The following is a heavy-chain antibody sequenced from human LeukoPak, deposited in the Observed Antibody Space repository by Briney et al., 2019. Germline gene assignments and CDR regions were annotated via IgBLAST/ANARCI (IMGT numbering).Heavy chain of an antibody. V-gene: IGHV3-11*01. D-gene: IGHD3-22*01. Sequence: PGGSLRLSCAASGFTFSDYYMSWIRQALGKGLEWVSYISSSGSTIYYADSVKGRFTISRDNAKNSLYLQMNSLRAEDTAVYYCAGSGYYGTNWFDPWGQGTLVTVSS. CDR1: GFTFSDYY. J-gene: IGHJ5*02. CDR2: ISSSGSTI. CDR3: AGSGYYGTNWFDP.